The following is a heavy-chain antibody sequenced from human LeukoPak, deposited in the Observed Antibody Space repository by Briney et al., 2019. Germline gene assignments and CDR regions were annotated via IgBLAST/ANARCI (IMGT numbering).Heavy chain of an antibody. CDR2: ISYDGSNK. J-gene: IGHJ4*02. V-gene: IGHV3-30-3*01. CDR3: AEPYYFDY. Sequence: PGGSLRLSCAASGFTFSSYAMYWVRQAPGKGLEWVAVISYDGSNKYYADSVKGRFTISRDNSKNTLYLQMNSLRAEDTAVYYCAEPYYFDYWGQGTLVTVSS. CDR1: GFTFSSYA.